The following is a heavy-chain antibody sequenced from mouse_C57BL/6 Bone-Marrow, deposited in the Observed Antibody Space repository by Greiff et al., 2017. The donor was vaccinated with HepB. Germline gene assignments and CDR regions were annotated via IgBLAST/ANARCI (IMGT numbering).Heavy chain of an antibody. D-gene: IGHD1-1*01. J-gene: IGHJ4*01. CDR1: GYTFTDYY. V-gene: IGHV1-26*01. CDR3: ARRGYYGSSYAMDY. CDR2: INPNNGGT. Sequence: EVKLQQSGPELVKPGASVKISCKASGYTFTDYYMNWVKQSHGKSLEWIGDINPNNGGTSYNQKFKGKATLTVDKSSSTAYMELRSLTSEDSAVYYCARRGYYGSSYAMDYWGQGTSVTVSS.